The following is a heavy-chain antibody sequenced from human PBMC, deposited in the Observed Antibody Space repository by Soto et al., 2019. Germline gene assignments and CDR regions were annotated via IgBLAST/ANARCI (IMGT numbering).Heavy chain of an antibody. CDR3: ARGGYYDSSGYRRYYYGMDV. CDR2: ISYYGSNK. Sequence: QVQLVESGGGVVQPGRSLRLSCAASGFTFSSYAMHWVRQAPGKGLEWVAVISYYGSNKYYADSVKGRFTISRDNSKNTLYLQMNSLRAEDTAVYYCARGGYYDSSGYRRYYYGMDVWGQGTTVTVSS. V-gene: IGHV3-30-3*01. CDR1: GFTFSSYA. D-gene: IGHD3-22*01. J-gene: IGHJ6*02.